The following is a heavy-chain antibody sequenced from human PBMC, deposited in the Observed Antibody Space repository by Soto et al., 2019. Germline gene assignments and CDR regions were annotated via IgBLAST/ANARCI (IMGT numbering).Heavy chain of an antibody. CDR2: IDPSDSYT. CDR1: GYSFTIYW. V-gene: IGHV5-10-1*01. J-gene: IGHJ6*01. CDR3: ARQNWNYGGMDV. Sequence: PGESLNISCNVSGYSFTIYWISWVRQMPGKGLEWMGRIDPSDSYTNYSPSFQGHVTISADKSISTAYLQWSSLKASDTAMYYCARQNWNYGGMDVWGQGTTVTV. D-gene: IGHD1-1*01.